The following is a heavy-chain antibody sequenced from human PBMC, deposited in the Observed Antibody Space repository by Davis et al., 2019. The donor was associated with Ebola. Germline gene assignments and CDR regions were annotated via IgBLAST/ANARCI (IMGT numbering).Heavy chain of an antibody. CDR2: ISSSSRTI. Sequence: PGGSLRLSCAASGFTFSSYSMNWVRQAPGKGLEWVSYISSSSRTISYADSVKGRFIISRDNAKNSLYLQMNSLRAEDTAVYYCARDSGGFGESDYWGQGTLVTVSS. J-gene: IGHJ4*02. V-gene: IGHV3-48*04. CDR1: GFTFSSYS. CDR3: ARDSGGFGESDY. D-gene: IGHD3-10*01.